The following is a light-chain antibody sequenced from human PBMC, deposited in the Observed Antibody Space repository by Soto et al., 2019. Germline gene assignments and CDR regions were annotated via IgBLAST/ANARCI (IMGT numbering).Light chain of an antibody. CDR3: SSYTSSSTLSTYV. V-gene: IGLV2-14*03. Sequence: QSALTQPASLSGSPGQSITISCTGTSSDVGGYNDVSWYQHHPGKAPKLMIYDVSNRPSGVSNRFAGSKSGNTASLIISGSQAEDETDYYCSSYTSSSTLSTYVFGTGTKLT. CDR1: SSDVGGYND. J-gene: IGLJ1*01. CDR2: DVS.